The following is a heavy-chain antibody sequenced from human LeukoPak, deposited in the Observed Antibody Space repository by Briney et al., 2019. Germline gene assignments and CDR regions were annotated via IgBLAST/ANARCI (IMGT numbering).Heavy chain of an antibody. CDR2: ISSDGSHK. V-gene: IGHV3-30*04. Sequence: GGSLRLSCAASGFTFSKFGVHWVRQAPGKGLEWVAVISSDGSHKYYADSVKGRFTISRDNAKNSLYLQMNSLRAEDTAVYYCARSTEPYYDFWSGYYGGGGYYFDYWGQGTLVTVSS. CDR1: GFTFSKFG. CDR3: ARSTEPYYDFWSGYYGGGGYYFDY. J-gene: IGHJ4*02. D-gene: IGHD3-3*01.